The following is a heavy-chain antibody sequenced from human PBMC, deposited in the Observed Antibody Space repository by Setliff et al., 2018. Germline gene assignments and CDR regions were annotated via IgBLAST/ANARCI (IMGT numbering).Heavy chain of an antibody. CDR3: VRVGYGGNPWYFDL. J-gene: IGHJ2*01. V-gene: IGHV3-13*01. D-gene: IGHD5-12*01. CDR1: GFIFRRYD. Sequence: GESLTLSCAASGFIFRRYDMQWVRQVAGKGLEWVSAIGTSGDTYYPDSLKGRFTISREDTRNSLYLQMNSLRAGDSAVYYCVRVGYGGNPWYFDLWGRGTLVTVSS. CDR2: IGTSGDT.